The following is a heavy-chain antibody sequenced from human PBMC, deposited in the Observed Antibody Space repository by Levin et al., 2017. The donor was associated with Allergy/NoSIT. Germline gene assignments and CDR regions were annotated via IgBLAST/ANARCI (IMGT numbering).Heavy chain of an antibody. CDR2: ISYDGSNK. V-gene: IGHV3-30*18. Sequence: HPGGSLRLSCAASGFTFSSYGMHWVRQAPGKGLEWVAVISYDGSNKYYADSVKGRFTISRDNSKNTLYLQMNSLRAEDTAVYYCAKDGVVDCSGGSCYGFDYWGQGTLVTVSS. J-gene: IGHJ4*02. CDR3: AKDGVVDCSGGSCYGFDY. CDR1: GFTFSSYG. D-gene: IGHD2-15*01.